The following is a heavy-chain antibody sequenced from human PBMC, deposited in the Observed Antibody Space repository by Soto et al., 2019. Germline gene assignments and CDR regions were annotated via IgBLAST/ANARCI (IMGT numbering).Heavy chain of an antibody. CDR1: GGTFSSYT. CDR3: ATHYSSSWDPHHY. J-gene: IGHJ4*02. V-gene: IGHV1-69*02. Sequence: SVKVSCKASGGTFSSYTISWVRQAPGQGLEWMGRIIPILGIANYAQKFQGRVTMTEDTSTDTAYMELSSLRSEDTAVYYCATHYSSSWDPHHYWGQGTLVTVSS. CDR2: IIPILGIA. D-gene: IGHD6-13*01.